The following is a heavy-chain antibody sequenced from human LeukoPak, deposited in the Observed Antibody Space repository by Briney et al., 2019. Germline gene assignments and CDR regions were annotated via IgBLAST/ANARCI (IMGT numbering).Heavy chain of an antibody. CDR1: GYTFSISG. V-gene: IGHV1-18*01. CDR3: ARDRGGSSSRYDY. CDR2: ISGYNGNT. J-gene: IGHJ4*02. D-gene: IGHD2-2*01. Sequence: ASVKVSCKASGYTFSISGISWVRQAPGQGLEWMGWISGYNGNTHYAQKLQGRVTMTTDTSTTTAYMELKNLRSDDTAVYYCARDRGGSSSRYDYWGQGTLVTVSS.